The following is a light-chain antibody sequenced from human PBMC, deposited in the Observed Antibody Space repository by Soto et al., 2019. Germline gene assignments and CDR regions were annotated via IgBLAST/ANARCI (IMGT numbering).Light chain of an antibody. CDR3: GAYAGINIHYV. J-gene: IGLJ1*01. CDR2: EVS. Sequence: VLTQPPSASGSSGQSGTIHCTGTSSDVGGYNYVSWYQQHPGKAPKLIIYEVSKRPSGAPDRFSGSKTGSTASLTVSGRQADDEADYYCGAYAGINIHYVVGSGTKPTVL. CDR1: SSDVGGYNY. V-gene: IGLV2-8*01.